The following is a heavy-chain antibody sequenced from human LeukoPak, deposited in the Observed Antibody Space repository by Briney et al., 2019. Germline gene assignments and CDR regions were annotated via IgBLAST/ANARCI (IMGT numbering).Heavy chain of an antibody. J-gene: IGHJ3*02. V-gene: IGHV3-30-3*01. CDR1: GFTFSSYA. Sequence: GGSLRLSCAASGFTFSSYAMHWVRQAPGKGLDWAAVISSDGNTQYYADSVKGRFTISRDNSNNTLYLQMNSLRADVTAIYYCARRRIVGSTDDAFDIWGQGTMVTLSS. CDR2: ISSDGNTQ. CDR3: ARRRIVGSTDDAFDI. D-gene: IGHD1-26*01.